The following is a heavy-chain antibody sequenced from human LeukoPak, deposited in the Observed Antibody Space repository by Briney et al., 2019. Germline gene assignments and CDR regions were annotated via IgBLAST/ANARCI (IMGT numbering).Heavy chain of an antibody. V-gene: IGHV4-4*02. CDR1: GGSISSTNW. Sequence: SGTLSLTCGVSGGSISSTNWWTWVRQPPGEGLEWIGEVHLSGRTNYNPSLEGRVTMSVDMSENHISLKLTSVTAADTAVYYCAREGGPYRPLDYSGQGTLVTVSS. J-gene: IGHJ4*02. CDR2: VHLSGRT. CDR3: AREGGPYRPLDY.